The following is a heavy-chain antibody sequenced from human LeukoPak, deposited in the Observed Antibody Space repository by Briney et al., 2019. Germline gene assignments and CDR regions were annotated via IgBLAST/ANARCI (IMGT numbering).Heavy chain of an antibody. CDR2: INPNSGGT. CDR3: ARDRGYCSSTSCYRWFDP. V-gene: IGHV1-2*02. J-gene: IGHJ5*02. Sequence: GASVKVSCKASGYTFTGYYMHWVRQAPGQGLEWMGWINPNSGGTNYAQKFQGRVTMTRDMSISTAYMELSRLRSDDTAVYYCARDRGYCSSTSCYRWFDPWGQGTLVTVSS. D-gene: IGHD2-2*01. CDR1: GYTFTGYY.